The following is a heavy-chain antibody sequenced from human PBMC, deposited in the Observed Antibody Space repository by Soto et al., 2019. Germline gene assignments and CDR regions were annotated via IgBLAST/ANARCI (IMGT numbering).Heavy chain of an antibody. J-gene: IGHJ5*02. V-gene: IGHV4-4*07. Sequence: SETLSLTCTFSGGSISSYYWSWIRQPAGKGLEWIGRIYTSGSTNYNPSLKSRVTMSVDTSKNQFSLKLSSVTAADTAVYYCARAWDSSSWYNWFDPWGQGTLVTVSS. CDR1: GGSISSYY. CDR2: IYTSGST. CDR3: ARAWDSSSWYNWFDP. D-gene: IGHD6-13*01.